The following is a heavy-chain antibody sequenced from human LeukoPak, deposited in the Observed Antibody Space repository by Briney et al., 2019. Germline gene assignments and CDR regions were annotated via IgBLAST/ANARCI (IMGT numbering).Heavy chain of an antibody. CDR2: ISGSGGST. CDR3: AQGEGGVGANDY. J-gene: IGHJ4*02. V-gene: IGHV3-23*01. D-gene: IGHD1-26*01. Sequence: PGGSLRLSCAASGFTFSSYAMSWVRQAPGRGLEWVSAISGSGGSTYYADSVKGRFTISRDNSKNTLYLQMNSLRAEDTAVYYCAQGEGGVGANDYWGQGTLVTVSS. CDR1: GFTFSSYA.